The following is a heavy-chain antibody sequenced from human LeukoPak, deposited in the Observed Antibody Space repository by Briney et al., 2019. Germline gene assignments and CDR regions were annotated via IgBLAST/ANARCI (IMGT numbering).Heavy chain of an antibody. CDR1: GFSLNTYW. Sequence: GGSLRLSCAASGFSLNTYWMSWVRQAPGKGLEWVANIKPDGTEKYHVDSVKGRFTISRDNAKNSVYLQMNSLRAEDTAIYYCAREPDDYVWGSYRAWGQGTLVTVSS. CDR2: IKPDGTEK. J-gene: IGHJ5*02. V-gene: IGHV3-7*01. CDR3: AREPDDYVWGSYRA. D-gene: IGHD3-16*02.